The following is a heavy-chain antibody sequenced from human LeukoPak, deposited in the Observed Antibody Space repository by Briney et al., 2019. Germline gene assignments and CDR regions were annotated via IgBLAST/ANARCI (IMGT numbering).Heavy chain of an antibody. V-gene: IGHV3-21*04. Sequence: GGSLRLSCAASGFTFSSYSMNWVRQAPGKGLEWVSSISSSSSYIYYADSVKGRFTISRDNAKNSLYLQMNSLRAEDTAVYYCAKRYCSSTSCGGYYYDSSGSWDYWGQGTLVTVSS. D-gene: IGHD2-2*01. CDR2: ISSSSSYI. CDR3: AKRYCSSTSCGGYYYDSSGSWDY. CDR1: GFTFSSYS. J-gene: IGHJ4*02.